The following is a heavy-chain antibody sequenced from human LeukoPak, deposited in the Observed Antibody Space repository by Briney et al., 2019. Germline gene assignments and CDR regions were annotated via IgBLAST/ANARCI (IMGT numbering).Heavy chain of an antibody. J-gene: IGHJ1*01. CDR2: IYNEGTT. CDR3: ARDSSRGGTYGQH. D-gene: IGHD1-26*01. V-gene: IGHV3-66*01. Sequence: GGSLRLSCAASGFSVNNNYMNWVRQAPGKGLEWVSIIYNEGTTFYTDSVRGRFTISRDDSKNTLYLQMNSLRAEDTAVYYCARDSSRGGTYGQHWGQGTLVTVSS. CDR1: GFSVNNNY.